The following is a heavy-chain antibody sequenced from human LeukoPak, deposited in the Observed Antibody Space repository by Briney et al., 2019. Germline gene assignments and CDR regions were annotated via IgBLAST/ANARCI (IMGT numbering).Heavy chain of an antibody. J-gene: IGHJ4*02. Sequence: DSMEGRFTISRDNSNNTMYLQMNSLRAEDTAVYYCEGSGGYWGQGTLVTVSS. V-gene: IGHV3-30*04. D-gene: IGHD2-15*01. CDR3: EGSGGY.